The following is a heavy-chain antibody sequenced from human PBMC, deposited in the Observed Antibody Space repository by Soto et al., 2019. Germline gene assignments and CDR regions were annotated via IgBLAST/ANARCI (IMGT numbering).Heavy chain of an antibody. V-gene: IGHV4-61*01. J-gene: IGHJ4*02. CDR3: ARYVAAPGKLLFDY. Sequence: QVQLQESGPGLVKPSETLSLTCTVSGGSINSGSYYWSWIRQPPGKGLEWIGYISYSESTYYNPSLKSRVSISVDTSKNQFSLKLSSVIAADTAVYYCARYVAAPGKLLFDYWGQGTLVSVSS. CDR1: GGSINSGSYY. CDR2: ISYSEST. D-gene: IGHD6-13*01.